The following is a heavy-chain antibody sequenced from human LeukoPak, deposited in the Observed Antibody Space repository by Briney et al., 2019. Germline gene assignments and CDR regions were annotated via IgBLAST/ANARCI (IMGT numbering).Heavy chain of an antibody. CDR3: ARDLPGGSDY. CDR1: GFTFSSYA. V-gene: IGHV3-53*01. Sequence: GGSLRLSCAASGFTFSSYAMSWVRQAPGKGLEWVSVIYSSGNTYSADSVKGRFTISRDNSKNTLYLQMDSLRAEDTAVYYCARDLPGGSDYWGQGALVTVSS. D-gene: IGHD3-10*01. CDR2: IYSSGNT. J-gene: IGHJ4*02.